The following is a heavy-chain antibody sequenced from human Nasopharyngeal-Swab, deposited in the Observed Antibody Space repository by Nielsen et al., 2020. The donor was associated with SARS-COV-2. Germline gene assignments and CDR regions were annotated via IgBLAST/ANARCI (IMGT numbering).Heavy chain of an antibody. CDR3: AKVGITMIVVVKYYFDY. D-gene: IGHD3-22*01. CDR2: ISGSGGST. J-gene: IGHJ4*02. Sequence: GALKISCAASGFTFSSYAMSWVRQAPGKGLEWVSAISGSGGSTYYADSVKGRFTISRDNSKNTLYLQMNSLRAEDTAVYYCAKVGITMIVVVKYYFDYWGQGTLVTVSS. CDR1: GFTFSSYA. V-gene: IGHV3-23*01.